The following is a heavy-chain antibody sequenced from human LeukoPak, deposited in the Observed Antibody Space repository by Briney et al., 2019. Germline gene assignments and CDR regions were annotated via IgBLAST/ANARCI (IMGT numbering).Heavy chain of an antibody. V-gene: IGHV3-48*01. D-gene: IGHD6-13*01. CDR2: ISSSSSTI. J-gene: IGHJ4*02. CDR1: GFTFSSYS. CDR3: ARDFRWASDY. Sequence: PGGSLRLSCAASGFTFSSYSMNWVRQAPGKGLEWVSYISSSSSTIYYADSVKGRFTISRDNAKNSIYLQMNSLKTEDTAVYFCARDFRWASDYWGQGTLVTVSS.